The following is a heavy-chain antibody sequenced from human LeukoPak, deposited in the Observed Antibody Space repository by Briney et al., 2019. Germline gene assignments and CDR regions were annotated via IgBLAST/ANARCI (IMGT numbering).Heavy chain of an antibody. CDR2: INHSGST. D-gene: IGHD6-13*01. CDR1: GGSFSGYY. V-gene: IGHV4-34*01. Sequence: SETLSLTCAVYGGSFSGYYWSWLRQPSGKGLEWIGEINHSGSTNYNPSLKSRVTISVDTSKNQFSLKLSSVTATDTAVCYCATLAYSSSLGPFDYWGQGTLVTVSS. J-gene: IGHJ4*02. CDR3: ATLAYSSSLGPFDY.